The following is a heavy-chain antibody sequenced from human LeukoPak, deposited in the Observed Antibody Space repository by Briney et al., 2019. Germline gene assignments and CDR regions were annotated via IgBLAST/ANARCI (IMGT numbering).Heavy chain of an antibody. Sequence: SETLSLTCTVSGYSISSGYYWGWIRQPPGKGLEWIGSIYHSGSTYYNPSLKSRVTISVDTSKNQFSLKLSSVTAADTAVYYCARDVWGDCTNGVCYNYWGQGTLVTVSS. D-gene: IGHD2-8*01. V-gene: IGHV4-38-2*02. CDR2: IYHSGST. CDR1: GYSISSGYY. CDR3: ARDVWGDCTNGVCYNY. J-gene: IGHJ4*02.